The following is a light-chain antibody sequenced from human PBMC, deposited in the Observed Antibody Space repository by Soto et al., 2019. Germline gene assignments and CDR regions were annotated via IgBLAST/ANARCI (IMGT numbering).Light chain of an antibody. V-gene: IGKV3-11*01. Sequence: EIVLTQSPATLSLSPGERATLSCRASQSVGTYLAWYQHNPGQAPRLLIYDASDRAPGIPARFSDSGSGTDFTLTIRSPEPEDLSVYYCQQRYNWPNTLGQGTKLEIK. CDR2: DAS. CDR3: QQRYNWPNT. CDR1: QSVGTY. J-gene: IGKJ2*01.